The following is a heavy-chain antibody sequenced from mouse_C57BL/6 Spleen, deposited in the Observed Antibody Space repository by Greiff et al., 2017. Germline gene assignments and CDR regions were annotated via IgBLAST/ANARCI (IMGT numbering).Heavy chain of an antibody. CDR1: GYTFTSYW. CDR3: ARGVYDYDGGGYYFDY. J-gene: IGHJ2*01. D-gene: IGHD2-4*01. Sequence: QVQLQQPGAELVRPGSSVKLSCKASGYTFTSYWMHWVKQRPIQGLEWIGNIDPSDSETHYNQKFKDKATLTVYKSSSTAYMQLSSLTAEDSAVYYCARGVYDYDGGGYYFDYWGQGPTLTVSS. V-gene: IGHV1-52*01. CDR2: IDPSDSET.